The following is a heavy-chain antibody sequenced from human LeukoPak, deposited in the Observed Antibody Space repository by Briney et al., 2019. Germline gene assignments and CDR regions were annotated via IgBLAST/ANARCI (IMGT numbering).Heavy chain of an antibody. V-gene: IGHV3-48*02. CDR3: ARGRYSSGYPFDY. Sequence: GGSLRLSCAASGFTFSSYSMNWVRQAPGKGLEWVSYISSSTSTIYYADSVKGQFTISRDNAKNSLYLQMNSLRDEDTAVYYCARGRYSSGYPFDYWGQGNLVTVSS. J-gene: IGHJ4*02. CDR1: GFTFSSYS. D-gene: IGHD6-19*01. CDR2: ISSSTSTI.